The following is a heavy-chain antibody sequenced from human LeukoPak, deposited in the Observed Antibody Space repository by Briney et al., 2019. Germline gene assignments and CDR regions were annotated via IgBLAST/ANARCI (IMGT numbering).Heavy chain of an antibody. CDR3: ARLLALPYGMDV. Sequence: SETLSLTCTVSGGSVSSTTYLWSWIRQPPGKGLEWIASINYSGSTYYNPSLKSRVTISVDTSKNQFSLKLSSVTAADTAVYYCARLLALPYGMDVWGQGTTVTVSS. CDR1: GGSVSSTTYL. V-gene: IGHV4-39*07. CDR2: INYSGST. J-gene: IGHJ6*02. D-gene: IGHD2-15*01.